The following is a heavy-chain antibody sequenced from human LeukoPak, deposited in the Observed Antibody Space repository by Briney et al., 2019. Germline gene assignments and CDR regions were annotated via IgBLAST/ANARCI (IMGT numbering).Heavy chain of an antibody. D-gene: IGHD3-22*01. Sequence: GGSLRLSCATSGFTFSNAWMNWARQAPGKGLEWVGRIRSNSDGGTIDYAAPVKGRFTLSRDDSKTTLYLQMNSLQTEDTAVYYCATDFYDSTWGQGTLVTVSS. CDR2: IRSNSDGGTI. CDR1: GFTFSNAW. CDR3: ATDFYDST. V-gene: IGHV3-15*07. J-gene: IGHJ5*02.